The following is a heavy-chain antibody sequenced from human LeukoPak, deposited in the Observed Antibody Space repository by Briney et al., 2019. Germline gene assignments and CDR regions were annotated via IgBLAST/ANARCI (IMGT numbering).Heavy chain of an antibody. CDR1: GGTFSSYA. V-gene: IGHV1-69*04. D-gene: IGHD6-13*01. CDR2: IIPILGIA. CDR3: ASGDGSSWYENWFDP. Sequence: SVKVSCKASGGTFSSYAISWVRQAPGQGLEWMGRIIPILGIANYAQKFQGRVTITADKSTSTAYMELSSLRSEDTAVYYCASGDGSSWYENWFDPWGQGTLVTVSS. J-gene: IGHJ5*02.